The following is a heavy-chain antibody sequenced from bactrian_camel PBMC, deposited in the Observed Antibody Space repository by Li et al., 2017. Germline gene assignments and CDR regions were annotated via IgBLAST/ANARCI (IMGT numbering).Heavy chain of an antibody. D-gene: IGHD3*01. J-gene: IGHJ4*01. CDR1: GIVVRRRC. V-gene: IGHV3S53*01. CDR3: AAEWSRYITDSPLHPSAYAY. CDR2: ITLVDTKT. Sequence: HVQLVESGGGPVQAGGSLRLSCTASGIVVRRRCLAWWRQGPGKTREWVALITLVDTKTFLADSVKGRFTISQDDTKSTAYLQMNGLKPEDTAVYYCAAEWSRYITDSPLHPSAYAYWGQGTQVTVS.